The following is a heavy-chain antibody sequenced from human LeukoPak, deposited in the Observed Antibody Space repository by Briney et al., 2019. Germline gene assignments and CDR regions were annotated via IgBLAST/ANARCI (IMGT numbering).Heavy chain of an antibody. CDR3: ASLEGPVDC. V-gene: IGHV4-39*01. J-gene: IGHJ4*02. Sequence: PSETLSLTCTVSGGSISSRTSYWGWIRQPPGKGLEWIGSIYYTGSSYYNPSLKSRVTISLDVSMDQFSLKLNSVTAADTAVYYCASLEGPVDCWGQGTLVTVSS. CDR2: IYYTGSS. D-gene: IGHD1-1*01. CDR1: GGSISSRTSY.